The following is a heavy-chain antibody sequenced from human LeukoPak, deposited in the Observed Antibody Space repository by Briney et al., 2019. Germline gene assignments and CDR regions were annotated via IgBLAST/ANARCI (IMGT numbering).Heavy chain of an antibody. CDR2: ICHSGSN. V-gene: IGHV4-34*01. J-gene: IGHJ4*02. D-gene: IGHD3-10*01. CDR1: GGSFSGYY. CDR3: ARGLARSGKDY. Sequence: WETLSLTCAVYGGSFSGYYWSWIRQPPGKGLEWIGEICHSGSNNYNPSLKSRVTLPVEPSKNQFFLKLSSVTAADTAVYYCARGLARSGKDYWGQGPLVTVS.